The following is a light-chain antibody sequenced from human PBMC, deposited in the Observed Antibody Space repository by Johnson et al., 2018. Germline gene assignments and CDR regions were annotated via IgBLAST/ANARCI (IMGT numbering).Light chain of an antibody. CDR1: SSNIGNNY. CDR3: GTWASSMSAVNF. J-gene: IGLJ1*01. CDR2: ENN. V-gene: IGLV1-51*02. Sequence: QSVLTQPPSVSAAPGQKVTISCSGSSSNIGNNYVSWYQQLPGTAPKLLIYENNKRPSGIPDRFSGSKSGTSATLGITGLQTGDAADYYCGTWASSMSAVNFFGTGTKVSV.